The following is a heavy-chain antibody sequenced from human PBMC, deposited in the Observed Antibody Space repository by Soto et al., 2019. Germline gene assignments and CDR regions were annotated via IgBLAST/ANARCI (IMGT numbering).Heavy chain of an antibody. Sequence: GASVKVSCKASGYTLNTYYMHWVRQAPGQGPEWMGIINPRGGSTTYAQNFQDRVTMTKDTSSSTVYMELSSLRSEDTAVYYCARGGGLSPYYYNLDVWGQGTTVTVS. CDR1: GYTLNTYY. D-gene: IGHD2-15*01. CDR3: ARGGGLSPYYYNLDV. V-gene: IGHV1-46*02. CDR2: INPRGGST. J-gene: IGHJ6*02.